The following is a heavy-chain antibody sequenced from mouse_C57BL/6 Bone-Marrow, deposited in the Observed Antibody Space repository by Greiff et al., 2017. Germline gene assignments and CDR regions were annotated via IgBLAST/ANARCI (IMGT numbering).Heavy chain of an antibody. CDR1: GFSLTSYG. CDR2: IWSGGST. J-gene: IGHJ3*01. Sequence: QVQLKESGPGLVQPSQSLPITCTASGFSLTSYGVHWVRQSPGKGLEWLGVIWSGGSTDYNAAFISRLSISKDNSKSQVFFKMNSLQADDKDIYYCARKGFAYWGQGALVTVSA. V-gene: IGHV2-2*01. CDR3: ARKGFAY.